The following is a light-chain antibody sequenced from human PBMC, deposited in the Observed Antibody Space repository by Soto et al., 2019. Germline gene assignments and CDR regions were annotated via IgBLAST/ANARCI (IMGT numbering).Light chain of an antibody. J-gene: IGLJ2*01. V-gene: IGLV2-18*01. CDR1: SSDVGTYNR. CDR2: EVN. Sequence: QSALTQPPSVSGSPGQSVTITCTGTSSDVGTYNRVSWYQQPPGTAPKLIIYEVNNRPSGVPDRFSGSKSGTTASLTISGLQAEDEADYHCSLYTTSSSRVVFGGGPKHTLL. CDR3: SLYTTSSSRVV.